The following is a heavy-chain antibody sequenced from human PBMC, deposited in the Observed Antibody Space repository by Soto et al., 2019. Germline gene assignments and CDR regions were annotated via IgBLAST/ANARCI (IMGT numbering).Heavy chain of an antibody. CDR3: ARRRHYYGSGSYFDY. J-gene: IGHJ4*02. Sequence: QVQLVQSGAEVKKPGASVKVSCKASGYTFTSYYMHWVRQAPGQGLEWMGIINPSGGSTSYAQKFQGRVTMTRDTSTSTVYMELSSLRSEXTAVYXCARRRHYYGSGSYFDYWGQGTLVTVSS. V-gene: IGHV1-46*03. D-gene: IGHD3-10*01. CDR1: GYTFTSYY. CDR2: INPSGGST.